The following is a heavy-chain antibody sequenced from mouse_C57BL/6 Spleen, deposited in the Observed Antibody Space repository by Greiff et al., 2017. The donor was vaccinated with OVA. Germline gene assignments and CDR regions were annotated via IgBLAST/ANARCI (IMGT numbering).Heavy chain of an antibody. Sequence: QVQLKESGAELVRPGASVTLSCKASGYTFTDYEMHWVKQTPVHGLEWIGAIDPETGGTAYNQKCKGKAILTADKSSSTAYMELRSLTSEDSAVYYCTRWDGSGSDYWGQGTTLTVSS. D-gene: IGHD2-3*01. CDR1: GYTFTDYE. J-gene: IGHJ2*01. CDR3: TRWDGSGSDY. V-gene: IGHV1-15*01. CDR2: IDPETGGT.